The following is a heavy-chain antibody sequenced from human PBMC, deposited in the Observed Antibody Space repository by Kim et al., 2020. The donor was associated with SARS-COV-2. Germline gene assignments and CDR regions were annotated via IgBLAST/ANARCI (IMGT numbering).Heavy chain of an antibody. Sequence: GGSLRLSCAASGFTFSSYAMHWVRQAPGKGLEWVAVISYDGSNKYYADSVKGRFTISRDNSKNTLYLQMNSLRAEDTAVYYCARRYCSGGSCYWLDYWGQGTLVTVSS. CDR1: GFTFSSYA. CDR3: ARRYCSGGSCYWLDY. V-gene: IGHV3-30-3*01. CDR2: ISYDGSNK. D-gene: IGHD2-15*01. J-gene: IGHJ4*02.